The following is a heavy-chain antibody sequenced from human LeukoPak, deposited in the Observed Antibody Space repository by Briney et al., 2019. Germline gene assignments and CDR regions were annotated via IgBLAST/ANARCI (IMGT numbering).Heavy chain of an antibody. CDR1: GFTFSSHA. V-gene: IGHV3-23*01. CDR3: AKDGDYWGLKGCFDY. CDR2: ISGSGGST. D-gene: IGHD3-16*01. Sequence: GGSLRLSCAASGFTFSSHAMSWVRQAPGKGLEWVSGISGSGGSTYYADSVKGRFTISRDNSKNTLYLQMNSLRADDTAVYYCAKDGDYWGLKGCFDYWGQGSLVTVSS. J-gene: IGHJ4*02.